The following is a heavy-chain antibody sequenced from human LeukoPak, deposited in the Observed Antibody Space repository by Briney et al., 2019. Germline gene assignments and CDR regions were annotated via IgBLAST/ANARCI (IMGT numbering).Heavy chain of an antibody. D-gene: IGHD3-16*02. V-gene: IGHV3-23*01. CDR1: GFTFSSYA. Sequence: GGSLRLSCAASGFTFSSYAMSWVRQAPGKGLEWVSAISGSGGSTYYADSVKGRFTISRDNSKNTLYLQMNSLRAEDTAVYYCARASLRGDYVWGSYRYTHNWFDPWGQGALVTVSS. CDR3: ARASLRGDYVWGSYRYTHNWFDP. CDR2: ISGSGGST. J-gene: IGHJ5*02.